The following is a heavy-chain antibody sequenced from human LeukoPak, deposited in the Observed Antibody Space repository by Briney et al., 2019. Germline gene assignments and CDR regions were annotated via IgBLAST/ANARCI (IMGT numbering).Heavy chain of an antibody. Sequence: GGSLRLSCAAPGFTFSRYWMSWVRQAPGKGLEWVANINQDGSEKCYVDSVKGRFTISRDNAKNSLYLQMNSLTAEDTAVYYCTRGSRQLGLWGQGTLVTVSS. V-gene: IGHV3-7*03. D-gene: IGHD6-13*01. J-gene: IGHJ4*02. CDR3: TRGSRQLGL. CDR2: INQDGSEK. CDR1: GFTFSRYW.